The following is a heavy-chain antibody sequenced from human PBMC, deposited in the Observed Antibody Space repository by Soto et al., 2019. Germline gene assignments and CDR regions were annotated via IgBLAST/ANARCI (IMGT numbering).Heavy chain of an antibody. V-gene: IGHV3-23*01. J-gene: IGHJ3*02. Sequence: GGSLRLACAASGFTFSSYAMSWVRQAPGKGLEWVSAISGSGGSTYYADSVKGRFTISRDNSKNTLYLQMNSLRAEDTAVYYCAKSRGQLGDAFDIWGQGTMVTVSS. CDR3: AKSRGQLGDAFDI. CDR2: ISGSGGST. D-gene: IGHD6-6*01. CDR1: GFTFSSYA.